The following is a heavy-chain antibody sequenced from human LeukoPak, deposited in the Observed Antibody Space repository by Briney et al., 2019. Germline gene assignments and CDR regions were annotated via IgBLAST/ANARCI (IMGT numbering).Heavy chain of an antibody. D-gene: IGHD6-13*01. CDR2: IYSGGAT. CDR3: ARDPPAVAAGTYA. CDR1: GVTVGNNY. Sequence: GGSLRLSCAASGVTVGNNYMIWVRQAPGKGLEWVSHIYSGGATNSADSVKGRFTISRDSSKNTLFLQMNSLRVEDTAIYYCARDPPAVAAGTYAWGQGTLVTVSS. V-gene: IGHV3-66*01. J-gene: IGHJ5*02.